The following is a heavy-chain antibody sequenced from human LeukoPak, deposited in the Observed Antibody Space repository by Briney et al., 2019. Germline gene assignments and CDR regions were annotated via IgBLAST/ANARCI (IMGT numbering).Heavy chain of an antibody. J-gene: IGHJ6*02. Sequence: GGSLRLSCAASGFTFSSYAMSWVRQAPGKGLDWVSVISDSSGRTYYADSVKGRFTISRDNSKNTLYLQMNSLRAEDTAVYYCAREGIAAPGSYYYYGMDVWGQGTTVTVSS. V-gene: IGHV3-23*01. D-gene: IGHD6-13*01. CDR2: ISDSSGRT. CDR3: AREGIAAPGSYYYYGMDV. CDR1: GFTFSSYA.